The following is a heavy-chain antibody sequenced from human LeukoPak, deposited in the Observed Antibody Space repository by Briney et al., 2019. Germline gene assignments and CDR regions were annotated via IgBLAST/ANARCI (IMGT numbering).Heavy chain of an antibody. V-gene: IGHV1-46*01. CDR3: AGGGSSGYALFDY. D-gene: IGHD6-19*01. Sequence: ASVTVSYMPSGYTFTSYYMRWVRQAPGQGLEWMGIINPSGGITSYAQKFEGRVTMTRATTTNTVYMELSSLRSEDTAVYYCAGGGSSGYALFDYWGQGTLVTVSS. CDR2: INPSGGIT. CDR1: GYTFTSYY. J-gene: IGHJ4*02.